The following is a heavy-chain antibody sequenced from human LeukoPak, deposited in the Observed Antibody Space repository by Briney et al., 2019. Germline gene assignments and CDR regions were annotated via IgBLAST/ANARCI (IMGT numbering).Heavy chain of an antibody. J-gene: IGHJ3*02. D-gene: IGHD6-19*01. Sequence: GGSLRLSCAASGFTFSSYWMSWVRQAPGKGLEWVANIKQDRSEKYYVDSVKGRFTISRDNAKNSLYLQMNSLRAEDTAVYYCAKAVAGTPNDAFDIWGQGTMVTVSS. V-gene: IGHV3-7*01. CDR3: AKAVAGTPNDAFDI. CDR1: GFTFSSYW. CDR2: IKQDRSEK.